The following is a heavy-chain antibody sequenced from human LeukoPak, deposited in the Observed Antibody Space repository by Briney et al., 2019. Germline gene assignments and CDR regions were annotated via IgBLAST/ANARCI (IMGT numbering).Heavy chain of an antibody. CDR1: GFTFSTYW. V-gene: IGHV3-7*01. CDR2: IKHDETEK. D-gene: IGHD3-10*01. J-gene: IGHJ4*02. Sequence: GGSLRLSCAASGFTFSTYWMGWVRQAPGKGLEWVANIKHDETEKYYVDSVKGRFTVSRDNAKNSLYLQMSILRAEDTAVYYCARPSYNSGSYFDYWGQGTLVTVSS. CDR3: ARPSYNSGSYFDY.